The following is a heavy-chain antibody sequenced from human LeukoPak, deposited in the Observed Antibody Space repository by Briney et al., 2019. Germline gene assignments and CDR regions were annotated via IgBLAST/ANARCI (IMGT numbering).Heavy chain of an antibody. CDR2: ISYDGDNQ. Sequence: GGSLRLSCAVSGFTFGSYGMHWVRQATGKGLEWVAVISYDGDNQYYADSVKGRFTISRDNSKNTLYLQMNSLRVEDTAVYYCAKGHGLSGLRRYYFDYWGQGTLVTVSS. CDR1: GFTFGSYG. D-gene: IGHD3-10*01. V-gene: IGHV3-30*18. J-gene: IGHJ4*02. CDR3: AKGHGLSGLRRYYFDY.